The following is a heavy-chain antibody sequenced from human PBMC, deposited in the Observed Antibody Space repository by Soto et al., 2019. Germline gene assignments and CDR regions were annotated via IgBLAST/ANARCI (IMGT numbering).Heavy chain of an antibody. Sequence: ASVKVSCKASGGTFSNYTIGWLRQAPGQGLDWMGGIIPVFGTTDYEQKFQGRVTITADESTSTAYMELSSLRSEDTAVYYCARAKSYYDSSGYYRRAEYFQHWGQGTLVTVSS. CDR3: ARAKSYYDSSGYYRRAEYFQH. V-gene: IGHV1-69*13. J-gene: IGHJ1*01. CDR1: GGTFSNYT. CDR2: IIPVFGTT. D-gene: IGHD3-22*01.